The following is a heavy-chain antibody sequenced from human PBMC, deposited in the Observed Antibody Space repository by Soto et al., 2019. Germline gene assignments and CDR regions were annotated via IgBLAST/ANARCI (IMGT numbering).Heavy chain of an antibody. CDR3: ARPHTAAAGGYNWFDP. D-gene: IGHD6-13*01. CDR1: GGTFSSYA. J-gene: IGHJ5*02. Sequence: QVQLVQSGAEVKKPGSSVKVSCKASGGTFSSYAISWVRQAPGQGLEWMGGIIPIFGTANYAQKFQGRVTITADESTSTANEELSRPRSEATAAYSCARPHTAAAGGYNWFDPWGQGTLVTVAS. CDR2: IIPIFGTA. V-gene: IGHV1-69*12.